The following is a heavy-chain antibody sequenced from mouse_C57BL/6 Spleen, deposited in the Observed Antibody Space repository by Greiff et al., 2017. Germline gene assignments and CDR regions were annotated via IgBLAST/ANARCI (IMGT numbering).Heavy chain of an antibody. Sequence: QVQLQQSGPELVKPGASVKISCKASGYAFSSSWMNWVKQRPGKGLEWIGRIYPGDGDTNYNGKFKGKATLTADKSSSTAYMQLSSLTSEDSAVYFCAREGDSSGRQFAYWGQGTLVTVSA. CDR3: AREGDSSGRQFAY. CDR1: GYAFSSSW. D-gene: IGHD3-2*02. V-gene: IGHV1-82*01. CDR2: IYPGDGDT. J-gene: IGHJ3*01.